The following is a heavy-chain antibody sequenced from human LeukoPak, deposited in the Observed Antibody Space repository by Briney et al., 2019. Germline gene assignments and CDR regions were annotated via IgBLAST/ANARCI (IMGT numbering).Heavy chain of an antibody. V-gene: IGHV1-8*02. CDR1: GYTFTSYG. CDR3: ARGSWYGGSVDY. CDR2: MNPNSGNT. D-gene: IGHD6-13*01. J-gene: IGHJ4*02. Sequence: ASVKVSCKASGYTFTSYGISWVRQATGQGLEWMGWMNPNSGNTGYAQKFQGRVTMTRNTSISTAYMELSSLRSEDTAVYYCARGSWYGGSVDYWGQGTLVTVSS.